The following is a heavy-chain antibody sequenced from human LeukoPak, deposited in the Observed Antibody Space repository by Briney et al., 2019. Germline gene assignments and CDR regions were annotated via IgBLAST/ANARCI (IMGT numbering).Heavy chain of an antibody. CDR2: IRYDGSNK. CDR1: GFTFSSYG. D-gene: IGHD6-6*01. J-gene: IGHJ4*02. Sequence: GGSLRLSCAASGFTFSSYGMHWVRQAPGKGLEWVAFIRYDGSNKYYADSVKGRFTISRDNSKNTLYLQMNSLRAEDTAVYYCAKDFLGYSSSSELGYWGQGTLVTVSS. CDR3: AKDFLGYSSSSELGY. V-gene: IGHV3-30*02.